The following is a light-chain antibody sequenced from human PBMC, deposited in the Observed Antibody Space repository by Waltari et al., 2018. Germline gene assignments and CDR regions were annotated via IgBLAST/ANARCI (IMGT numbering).Light chain of an antibody. V-gene: IGLV2-14*01. CDR2: DVN. CDR1: SSDVGGYNY. J-gene: IGLJ3*02. Sequence: QSALTQPASVSGSPGQSITISCTGTSSDVGGYNYVSWYQQHPGKAPKLMFYDVNNRPSGVSNRFSGSKSGNTASLTISGLQAEDEADYYCSSFTSSSTWVFGGGTNLTVL. CDR3: SSFTSSSTWV.